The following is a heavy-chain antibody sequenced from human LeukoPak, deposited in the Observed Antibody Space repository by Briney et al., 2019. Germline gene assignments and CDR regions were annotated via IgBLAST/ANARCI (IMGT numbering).Heavy chain of an antibody. V-gene: IGHV1-2*02. Sequence: GASVKVSCKASGYTFTSYDINWVRQATGQGLEWMGWINPNSGGTNYAQRFQGRVTMTRDTSISTAYMELSRLKSDDTAVYYCARVGRRTAAGTPFDYWGQGTLVTVSS. J-gene: IGHJ4*02. CDR3: ARVGRRTAAGTPFDY. CDR2: INPNSGGT. CDR1: GYTFTSYD. D-gene: IGHD6-13*01.